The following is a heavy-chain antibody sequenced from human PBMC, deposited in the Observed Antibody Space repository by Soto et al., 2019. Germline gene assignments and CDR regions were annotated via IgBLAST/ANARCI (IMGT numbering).Heavy chain of an antibody. D-gene: IGHD1-26*01. CDR1: GFTFSSYG. CDR2: IWYDGSNK. J-gene: IGHJ4*02. CDR3: ERGRAVGATFGY. Sequence: QVQLVESGGGVVQPGRSLRLSCAASGFTFSSYGMHWVRQAPGKGLEWVAVIWYDGSNKYYADSVKGRFTISRDNSKNTLYLQMNSLRAGDTAVYYCERGRAVGATFGYWGQGTLVTVSS. V-gene: IGHV3-33*01.